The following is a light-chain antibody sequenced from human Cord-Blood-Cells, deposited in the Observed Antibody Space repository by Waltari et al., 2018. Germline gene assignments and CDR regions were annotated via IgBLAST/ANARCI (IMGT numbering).Light chain of an antibody. CDR1: SSDVGGYNY. Sequence: SALTQTASVSGSPGQSITISCTGTSSDVGGYNYVSWYQQHPGKAPKLMIYDVSNRPSGVSNRFSGSKSGNTASLTISGLQAEDEADYYCSSYTSSSTNWVFGGGTKLTVL. J-gene: IGLJ3*02. CDR2: DVS. V-gene: IGLV2-14*01. CDR3: SSYTSSSTNWV.